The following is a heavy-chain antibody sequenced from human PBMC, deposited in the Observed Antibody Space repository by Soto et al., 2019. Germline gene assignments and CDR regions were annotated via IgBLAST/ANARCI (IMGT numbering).Heavy chain of an antibody. Sequence: QITLKESGPTLVKPTQTLTLTCTFSGFSLSTSGVGVGWIRQPPGKALEWLALIYWNDDKRYSPSLKSRLTITKDTSKTQVVLTRANMDPVDTARYYCAHRRAVHDLEWLQPFDYWGQGTLVTVSS. CDR3: AHRRAVHDLEWLQPFDY. J-gene: IGHJ4*02. CDR2: IYWNDDK. V-gene: IGHV2-5*01. CDR1: GFSLSTSGVG. D-gene: IGHD3-3*01.